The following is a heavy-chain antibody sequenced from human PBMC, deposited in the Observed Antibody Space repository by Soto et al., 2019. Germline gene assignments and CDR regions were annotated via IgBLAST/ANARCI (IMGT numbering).Heavy chain of an antibody. J-gene: IGHJ4*01. Sequence: GGSLRLSCVASGFTFNSYEMNWVRQAPGEGLEWVSYISRNAETIHYADSVKGRFSISRDNAKNYLYLQMNSLRAEDTAVYFCARGSRGYNYASARFFDYWGQGNRVTVSS. CDR3: ARGSRGYNYASARFFDY. D-gene: IGHD5-18*01. CDR1: GFTFNSYE. CDR2: ISRNAETI. V-gene: IGHV3-48*03.